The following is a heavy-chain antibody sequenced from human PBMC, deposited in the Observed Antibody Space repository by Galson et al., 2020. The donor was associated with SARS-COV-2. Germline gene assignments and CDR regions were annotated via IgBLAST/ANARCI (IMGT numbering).Heavy chain of an antibody. D-gene: IGHD6-6*01. Sequence: PETLSLTCAAYGETLNGYYWIWVRQPPGKGLEWIGEVSHGGGANYNPSLKSRVTISADTSKNQFSLKLNSVTAADTAVYYCARRIYSSSSTLDYWGQGTLVTVSS. CDR3: ARRIYSSSSTLDY. V-gene: IGHV4-34*01. J-gene: IGHJ4*02. CDR2: VSHGGGA. CDR1: GETLNGYY.